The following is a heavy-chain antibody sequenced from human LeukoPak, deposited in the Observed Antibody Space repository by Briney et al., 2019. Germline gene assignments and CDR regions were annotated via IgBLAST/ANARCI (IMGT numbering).Heavy chain of an antibody. CDR2: IYYSGST. D-gene: IGHD1-26*01. CDR3: ARHPTKWELRLSLDY. V-gene: IGHV4-39*01. Sequence: SETLSLTCTVSGGSISSSSYYWGWIRQPPGKGLEWIGSIYYSGSTNYNPSLKSRVVISVDTSKNQFSLNMNSVTAADTAVYYCARHPTKWELRLSLDYWGQGTLVTVSS. CDR1: GGSISSSSYY. J-gene: IGHJ4*02.